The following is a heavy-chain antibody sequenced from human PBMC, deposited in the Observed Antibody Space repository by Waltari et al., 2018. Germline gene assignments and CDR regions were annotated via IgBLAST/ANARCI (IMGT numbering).Heavy chain of an antibody. CDR1: GYSVSTDW. CDR3: ARRPYGNSWYGDVFDY. J-gene: IGHJ4*02. CDR2: ISPGDSES. V-gene: IGHV5-51*01. D-gene: IGHD6-13*01. Sequence: VQLVQSGAEVKKAGESLMIACKGSGYSVSTDWFAWVRRMAGKGLEWMGIISPGDSESRYSPSFQGQVTISADKSISSAYLQWSSLKASDTAMYYCARRPYGNSWYGDVFDYWGQGTLVTVSS.